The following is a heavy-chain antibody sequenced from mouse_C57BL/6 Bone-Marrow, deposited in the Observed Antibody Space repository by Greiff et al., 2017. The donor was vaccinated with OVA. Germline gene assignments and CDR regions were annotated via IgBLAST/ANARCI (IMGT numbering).Heavy chain of an antibody. Sequence: QVQLQQSGAELVRPGTSVKVSCKASGYAFTNYLIEWVKQRPGQGLEWIGVINPGCGGTNYNEKFKGKATLTADKSSSTAYLQLSSLTSDDSAVYFCARSCGNYSYWYFDVWGTGTTVTVSS. D-gene: IGHD2-1*01. J-gene: IGHJ1*03. CDR2: INPGCGGT. CDR3: ARSCGNYSYWYFDV. CDR1: GYAFTNYL. V-gene: IGHV1-54*01.